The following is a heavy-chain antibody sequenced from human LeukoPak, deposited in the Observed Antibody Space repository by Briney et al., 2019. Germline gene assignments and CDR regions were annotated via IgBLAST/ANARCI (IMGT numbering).Heavy chain of an antibody. D-gene: IGHD3-22*01. V-gene: IGHV1-69*13. Sequence: GASVKVSCKASGYTFTSYDINWVRQATGQGLEWMGGIIPMFGTAKYAQKFQGRVTITADESTSTAYMELSSLRSEDTAVYYCARHRPAKHYYDSSAYSPFDYWGQGTLVTVSS. CDR2: IIPMFGTA. CDR1: GYTFTSYD. CDR3: ARHRPAKHYYDSSAYSPFDY. J-gene: IGHJ4*02.